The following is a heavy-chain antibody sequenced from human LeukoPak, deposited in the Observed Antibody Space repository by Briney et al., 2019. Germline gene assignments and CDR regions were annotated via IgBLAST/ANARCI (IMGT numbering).Heavy chain of an antibody. Sequence: GESLKISCKGSGYSFTSYWIGWVRQMPGKGLEWMGIIYPGDSDTRYSPSFQGQVTISADKSISTAYLQWSSLKASDTAMYYCARRRDGYNYLGNFIDYWGQGTLVTVSS. D-gene: IGHD5-24*01. CDR1: GYSFTSYW. V-gene: IGHV5-51*01. J-gene: IGHJ4*02. CDR2: IYPGDSDT. CDR3: ARRRDGYNYLGNFIDY.